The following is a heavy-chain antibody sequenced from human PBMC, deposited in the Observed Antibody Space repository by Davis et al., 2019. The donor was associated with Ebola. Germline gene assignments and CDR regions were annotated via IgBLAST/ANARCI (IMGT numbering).Heavy chain of an antibody. CDR1: GFTFSSYA. Sequence: GGSLRLSCAASGFTFSSYAMSWVRQAPGKGLEWVSAISGSGGSTYYADSVKGRFTISRDNSKNTLYLQMNSLRAEDTAVYYCAKARGITMIVVVISGMDVWGQGTTVTVSS. CDR2: ISGSGGST. J-gene: IGHJ6*02. CDR3: AKARGITMIVVVISGMDV. D-gene: IGHD3-22*01. V-gene: IGHV3-23*01.